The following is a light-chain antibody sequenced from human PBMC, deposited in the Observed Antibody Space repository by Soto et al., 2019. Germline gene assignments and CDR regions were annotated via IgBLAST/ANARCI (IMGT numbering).Light chain of an antibody. J-gene: IGLJ1*01. CDR1: SSDIGGYKY. V-gene: IGLV2-14*01. CDR2: EVT. Sequence: SALTQPASVSGSPGQSITISCTGTSSDIGGYKYVSWYQQHPGKAPKLMIYEVTYRPSGVSYRFSGSKSGNTASLTVSGLQAEDEADYYCSSYTSSGTLYVFGTGTKLTVL. CDR3: SSYTSSGTLYV.